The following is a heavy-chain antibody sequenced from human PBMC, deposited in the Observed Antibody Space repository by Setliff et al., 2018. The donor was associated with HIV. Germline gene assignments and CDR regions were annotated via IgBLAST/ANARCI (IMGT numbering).Heavy chain of an antibody. J-gene: IGHJ4*02. D-gene: IGHD5-12*01. CDR1: GNSFSNHW. Sequence: GESLKISCKGSGNSFSNHWISWVRQVPGQGLEWMGNIDPSDSYTHYSPSFQGHVTISADKSISTVYLLWSSLKASDTAMYYCVRRDGYKFDHWGQGTLVTVSS. CDR2: IDPSDSYT. V-gene: IGHV5-10-1*01. CDR3: VRRDGYKFDH.